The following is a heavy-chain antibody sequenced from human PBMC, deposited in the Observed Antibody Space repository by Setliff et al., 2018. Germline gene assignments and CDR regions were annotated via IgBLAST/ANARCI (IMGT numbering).Heavy chain of an antibody. CDR1: GYTFTDFG. CDR2: ISSYNGHT. J-gene: IGHJ4*02. CDR3: ARLVRYCTRTSCQRTPGAEY. V-gene: IGHV1-18*01. D-gene: IGHD2-2*01. Sequence: ASVKVSCKASGYTFTDFGISWVRQAPGQGLEWMGWISSYNGHTNYAPKVQGRVTMTTDTSTSTAYMEVKSLTSDDTAVYYCARLVRYCTRTSCQRTPGAEYWGQGTLVTVSS.